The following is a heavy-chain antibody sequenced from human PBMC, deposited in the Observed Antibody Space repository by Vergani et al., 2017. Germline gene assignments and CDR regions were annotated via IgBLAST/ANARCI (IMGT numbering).Heavy chain of an antibody. Sequence: EVQLVESGGGLVQPGRSLRLSCAASGFTFDDYAMHWVRQAPGKGLEWVSGISWNSGSICYADSVKGRFTISRDNAKNSLYLQMNSLRAEDTALYYCAKDSRGGYDSSGYYYDYWGQGTLVTVSS. J-gene: IGHJ4*02. CDR1: GFTFDDYA. CDR3: AKDSRGGYDSSGYYYDY. D-gene: IGHD3-22*01. CDR2: ISWNSGSI. V-gene: IGHV3-9*01.